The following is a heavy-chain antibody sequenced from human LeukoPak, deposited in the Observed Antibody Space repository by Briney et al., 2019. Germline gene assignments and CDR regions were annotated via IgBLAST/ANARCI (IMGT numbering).Heavy chain of an antibody. Sequence: PGGSLRLSCAASGFTFSSYAMHWVRQAPGKGLEWVAVISYDGSNKYYADSVKGRFTISRDNSKNTLYLQMNSLRAEDTAVYYCARDDNGYDCGYGMDVWGQGTTVTVSS. CDR2: ISYDGSNK. V-gene: IGHV3-30-3*01. CDR1: GFTFSSYA. CDR3: ARDDNGYDCGYGMDV. D-gene: IGHD5-12*01. J-gene: IGHJ6*02.